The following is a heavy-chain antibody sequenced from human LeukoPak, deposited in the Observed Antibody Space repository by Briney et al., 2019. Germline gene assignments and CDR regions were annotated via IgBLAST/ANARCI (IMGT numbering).Heavy chain of an antibody. CDR3: ARTWIQLFTPDFDL. Sequence: ASVKVSCKASGYSLNYFAMHWVRQAPGQSLEWMGWTNAGSGNSAYSQRFQGRVTITRDTSANTAYMELRSLRSEDTAVYYCARTWIQLFTPDFDLWGQGTLVTVSS. CDR1: GYSLNYFA. V-gene: IGHV1-3*01. D-gene: IGHD5-18*01. J-gene: IGHJ4*02. CDR2: TNAGSGNS.